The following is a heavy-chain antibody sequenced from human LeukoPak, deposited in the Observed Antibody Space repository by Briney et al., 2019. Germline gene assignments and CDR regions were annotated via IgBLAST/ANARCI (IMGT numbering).Heavy chain of an antibody. CDR1: GFTFSSYG. CDR2: ISYDGCNK. D-gene: IGHD2-15*01. Sequence: PGSSLRLSCAASGFTFSSYGMHWVSQAPGKGLECVVVISYDGCNKYYADSVKGRFTISRDNSKNTLYLQMNSLRAEDTAVYYCAKAHGVVAGTFDYWGQGTLVTVSS. CDR3: AKAHGVVAGTFDY. J-gene: IGHJ4*02. V-gene: IGHV3-30*18.